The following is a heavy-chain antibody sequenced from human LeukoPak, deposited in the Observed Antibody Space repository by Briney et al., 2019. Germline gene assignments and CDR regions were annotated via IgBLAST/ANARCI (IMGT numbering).Heavy chain of an antibody. CDR1: GFTVSSNY. CDR3: ATDWHSSGWYGAFDI. V-gene: IGHV3-7*01. J-gene: IGHJ3*02. CDR2: IKQDGSEK. Sequence: GGSLRLSCAASGFTVSSNYMSWVRQAPGKGLEWVANIKQDGSEKYYVDSVKGRFTISRDNAKNSLYLQMNSLRAEDTAVYYCATDWHSSGWYGAFDIWGQGTMVTVSS. D-gene: IGHD6-19*01.